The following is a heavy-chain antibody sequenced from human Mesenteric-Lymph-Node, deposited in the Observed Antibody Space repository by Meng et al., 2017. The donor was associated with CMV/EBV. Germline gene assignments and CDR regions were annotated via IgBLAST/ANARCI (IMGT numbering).Heavy chain of an antibody. J-gene: IGHJ4*02. CDR1: GGSFSGYY. CDR2: INHSGST. V-gene: IGHV4-34*01. Sequence: QVQLHPWGAALLKPLETLSVTCVVYGGSFSGYYCNWIRQSPEKGLEWIGEINHSGSTTYNPSFTSRIIISVDTSTNQISLNMSSVTAADTAVYYCARGSSYDILTGYFDYWGQGALVTVSS. D-gene: IGHD3-9*01. CDR3: ARGSSYDILTGYFDY.